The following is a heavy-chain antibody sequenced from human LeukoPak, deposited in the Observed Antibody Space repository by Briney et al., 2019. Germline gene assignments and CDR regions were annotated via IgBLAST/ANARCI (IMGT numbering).Heavy chain of an antibody. CDR2: IYHSGST. Sequence: SETLSLTCAVSGYSIGRGYYWGWIRQPPGKGLEWIGSIYHSGSTYYNPSLKSRVTISVDTSKNQFSLKVRSVTAADTAVYYCARPRYGQLVLFDYWGQGTLVTVSS. CDR3: ARPRYGQLVLFDY. V-gene: IGHV4-38-2*01. J-gene: IGHJ4*02. D-gene: IGHD6-6*01. CDR1: GYSIGRGYY.